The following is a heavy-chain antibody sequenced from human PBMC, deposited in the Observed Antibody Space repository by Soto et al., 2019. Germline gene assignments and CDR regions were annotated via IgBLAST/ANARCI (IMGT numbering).Heavy chain of an antibody. CDR1: GFTFSSYG. D-gene: IGHD1-1*01. J-gene: IGHJ6*02. CDR2: IWYDGSNK. V-gene: IGHV3-33*01. CDR3: ARVSERRAYYYYYGMDV. Sequence: GGSLRLSCAASGFTFSSYGMHWVRQAPGKGLEWVAVIWYDGSNKYYADSVKGRFTISRDNSKNTLYLQMNSLRAEDTAVYYCARVSERRAYYYYYGMDVWGQGTTVTVSS.